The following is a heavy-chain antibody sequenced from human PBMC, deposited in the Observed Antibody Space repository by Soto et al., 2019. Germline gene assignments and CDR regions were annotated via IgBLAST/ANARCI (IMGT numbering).Heavy chain of an antibody. D-gene: IGHD2-15*01. CDR2: IYHSGST. V-gene: IGHV4-4*02. J-gene: IGHJ3*02. Sequence: QVQLQESGPGLVKPSGTLSLTCAVSSGSISSSNWWSWVRQPPGKGLEWIGEIYHSGSTNYNPSLKSRVTISVDKSKNQFSLKLSSVTAADMAVYYCARASREMATPGAFDIWGQGTMVTVSS. CDR3: ARASREMATPGAFDI. CDR1: SGSISSSNW.